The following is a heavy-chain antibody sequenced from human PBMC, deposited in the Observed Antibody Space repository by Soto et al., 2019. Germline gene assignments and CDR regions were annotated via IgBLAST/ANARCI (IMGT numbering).Heavy chain of an antibody. V-gene: IGHV4-34*01. CDR2: INHSGST. CDR3: ARVTQEVITPFDY. Sequence: QVQLQQWGAGLLKPSETLSLTCAVYGGSFSGYYWSWIRQPPGKGLEWIGEINHSGSTNYNPSLTSRVTISVDTSKNQFSLKLSSVTAADTAVYYCARVTQEVITPFDYWGQGTLVTVSS. J-gene: IGHJ4*02. CDR1: GGSFSGYY. D-gene: IGHD3-16*02.